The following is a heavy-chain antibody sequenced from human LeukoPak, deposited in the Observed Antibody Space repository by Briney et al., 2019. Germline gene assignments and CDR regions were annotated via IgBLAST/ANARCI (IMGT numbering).Heavy chain of an antibody. D-gene: IGHD3-3*01. J-gene: IGHJ6*03. V-gene: IGHV3-23*01. CDR3: AKDLVRITIFGVVIPPGYYMDV. CDR2: ICGSGGST. CDR1: GFTFSSYA. Sequence: GGSLRLSCAASGFTFSSYAMSWVRQAPGKGLEWVSAICGSGGSTYYADSVKGRFTISRDNSKNTLYLQMNSLRAEDTAVYYCAKDLVRITIFGVVIPPGYYMDVWGKGTTVTVSS.